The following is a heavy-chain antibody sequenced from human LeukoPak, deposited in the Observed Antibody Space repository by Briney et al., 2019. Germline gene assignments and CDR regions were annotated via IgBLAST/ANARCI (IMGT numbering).Heavy chain of an antibody. CDR1: GGTFSSYA. D-gene: IGHD3-22*01. CDR3: AHARSLNYYDSSGYWQFDY. V-gene: IGHV1-69*04. CDR2: IIPILGIA. J-gene: IGHJ4*02. Sequence: SVKVSCKASGGTFSSYAISWVRQAPGQGLEWMGRIIPILGIANYAQKFQGRVTITADKSTSTAYMELSSLRSEDTAVYYCAHARSLNYYDSSGYWQFDYWGQGTLVTVSS.